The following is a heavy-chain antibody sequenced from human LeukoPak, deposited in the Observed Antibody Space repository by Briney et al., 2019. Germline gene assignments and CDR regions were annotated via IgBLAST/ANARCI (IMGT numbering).Heavy chain of an antibody. CDR1: GYTFTSYG. CDR2: ISAYNGNT. J-gene: IGHJ5*02. CDR3: AGTLGDYGPYWFDP. V-gene: IGHV1-18*01. D-gene: IGHD4-17*01. Sequence: ASVTVSCTASGYTFTSYGISWVRQAPGQGLEWMGWISAYNGNTNYAQKLQGRVTMTTDTSTSTAYMELRSLRSDDTAVYYCAGTLGDYGPYWFDPWGQGTLVTVSS.